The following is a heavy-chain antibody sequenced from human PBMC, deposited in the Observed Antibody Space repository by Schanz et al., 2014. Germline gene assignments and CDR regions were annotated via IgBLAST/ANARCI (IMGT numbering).Heavy chain of an antibody. D-gene: IGHD5-12*01. J-gene: IGHJ4*02. CDR1: GFTFSSHV. CDR3: AKADLVATIWPAFDY. CDR2: LSGSSGGT. Sequence: VQLVESGGGLVQPGGSLRLSCAASGFTFSSHVMSWVRQAPGKGLEWISALSGSSGGTYYADSVKGRFSISRDNSKNTLYLQMNSLRGEDTAVYYCAKADLVATIWPAFDYWGQGTLVTVSS. V-gene: IGHV3-23*04.